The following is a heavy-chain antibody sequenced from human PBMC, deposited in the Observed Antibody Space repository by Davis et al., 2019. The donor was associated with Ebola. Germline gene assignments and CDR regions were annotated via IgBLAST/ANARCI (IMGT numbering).Heavy chain of an antibody. D-gene: IGHD2-2*01. V-gene: IGHV3-11*01. CDR2: ITGGGTVL. Sequence: PGGSLRLSCAASGFIFSDYYMNWFRQAPGKGLEWVSYITGGGTVLYYADSVKGRFTISRDNAKNSLYLQMNSLRAEDTAVYFCARDKLTSREVVPPTTYYGLDVWGQGTTVTVSS. CDR1: GFIFSDYY. J-gene: IGHJ6*02. CDR3: ARDKLTSREVVPPTTYYGLDV.